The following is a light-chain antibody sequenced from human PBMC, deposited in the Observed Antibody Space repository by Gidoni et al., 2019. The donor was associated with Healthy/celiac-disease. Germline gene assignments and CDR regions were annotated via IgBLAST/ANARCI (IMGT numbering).Light chain of an antibody. CDR1: QSVSSSY. Sequence: DIVLTQSPGTRSLSPGERATLSCRASQSVSSSYLARYQQKPGQAPRLLNYGASSRATGIPDRFSGSGSGTDFTLTISRLEPEDFAVYYCQQYGSSPWTFGQGTKVEIK. CDR3: QQYGSSPWT. CDR2: GAS. J-gene: IGKJ1*01. V-gene: IGKV3-20*01.